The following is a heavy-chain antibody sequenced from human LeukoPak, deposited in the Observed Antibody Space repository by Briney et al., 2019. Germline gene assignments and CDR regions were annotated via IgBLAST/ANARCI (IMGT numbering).Heavy chain of an antibody. D-gene: IGHD2-2*01. J-gene: IGHJ5*02. CDR2: TYYRSTWYN. CDR3: AGRLTQYDCFDP. V-gene: IGHV6-1*01. CDR1: GDSVSSNSVT. Sequence: SQTLSLTCAISGDSVSSNSVTWNWIRQSPSRGLEWLGRTYYRSTWYNDYAVSVRGRITVNPDTSKNQFSLHLNSVTPEDMAVYYCAGRLTQYDCFDPWGQGILVTVSS.